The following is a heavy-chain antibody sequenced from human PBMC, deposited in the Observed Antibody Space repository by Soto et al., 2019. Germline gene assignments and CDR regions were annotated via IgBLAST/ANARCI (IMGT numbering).Heavy chain of an antibody. CDR2: IYRTGST. Sequence: QVQLQESGPGLVKPSGTLSLTCAVSGGSFTSNNWWTWVRQPPGQGLEWIGEIYRTGSTNYNPSLKSLVTISLEKSENQFSLKVTSLTAADTAVYYCASRDPGTSVDYWGQGTLVTVSS. J-gene: IGHJ4*02. CDR3: ASRDPGTSVDY. D-gene: IGHD1-7*01. CDR1: GGSFTSNNW. V-gene: IGHV4-4*02.